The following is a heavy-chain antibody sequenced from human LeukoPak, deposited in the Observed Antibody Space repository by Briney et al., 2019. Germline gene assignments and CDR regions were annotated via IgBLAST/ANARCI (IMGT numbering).Heavy chain of an antibody. D-gene: IGHD1-1*01. CDR2: INPNSGGT. V-gene: IGHV1-2*02. Sequence: ASVKVSCKASGYTFTGYYMHWVRLAPGQGLEWMGWINPNSGGTNYAQKFQGRVTMTRDTSISTAYMELSRLRSDDTAVYYCARDRSGTSFSFDYWGQGTLVTVSS. CDR1: GYTFTGYY. CDR3: ARDRSGTSFSFDY. J-gene: IGHJ4*02.